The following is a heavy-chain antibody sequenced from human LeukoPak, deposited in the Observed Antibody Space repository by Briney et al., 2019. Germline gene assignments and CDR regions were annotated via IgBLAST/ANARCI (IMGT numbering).Heavy chain of an antibody. Sequence: GSLRLSCAASGFTFSSYAMSWVRQAPGKGLEWVSAISGSGGSTYYADSVKGRFTISRDNSKNTLYLQMNSLRAEDTAVYYCAMEYCSSTSCYWYYYYGMDVWGQGTTVTVSS. J-gene: IGHJ6*02. CDR1: GFTFSSYA. CDR3: AMEYCSSTSCYWYYYYGMDV. V-gene: IGHV3-23*01. D-gene: IGHD2-2*01. CDR2: ISGSGGST.